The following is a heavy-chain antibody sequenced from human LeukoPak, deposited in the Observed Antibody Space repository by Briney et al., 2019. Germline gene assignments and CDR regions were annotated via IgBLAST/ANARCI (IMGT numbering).Heavy chain of an antibody. CDR3: ARGYYDSSGYYPGPYYYYYMDV. J-gene: IGHJ6*03. V-gene: IGHV4-39*07. CDR1: GDSISSSSYY. Sequence: SETLSLTCSVSGDSISSSSYYWGWIRQPPGKGLEWIGRIYTSGSTNYNPSLKSRVTISVDTSKNQFSLKLSSVTAADTAVYYCARGYYDSSGYYPGPYYYYYMDVWGKGTTVTISS. D-gene: IGHD3-22*01. CDR2: IYTSGST.